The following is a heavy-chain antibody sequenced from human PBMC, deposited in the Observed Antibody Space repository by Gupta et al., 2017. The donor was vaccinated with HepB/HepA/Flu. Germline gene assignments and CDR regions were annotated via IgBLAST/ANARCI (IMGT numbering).Heavy chain of an antibody. CDR1: GGSIKTQY. CDR2: IYPTGST. CDR3: AGGEWELQP. Sequence: QVQLQESGPGLVKPSETLSLTCTVSGGSIKTQYWAWIRQPAGKGLEWIGRIYPTGSTNYNPSLKSRVTMSVDTSKNQFSLNLISVTAADTAVYYCAGGEWELQPWGQGILVTVSS. J-gene: IGHJ5*02. D-gene: IGHD4-23*01. V-gene: IGHV4-4*07.